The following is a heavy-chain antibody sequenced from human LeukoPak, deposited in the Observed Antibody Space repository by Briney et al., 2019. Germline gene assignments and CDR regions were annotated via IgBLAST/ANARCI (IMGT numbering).Heavy chain of an antibody. CDR1: GGSFSGYY. D-gene: IGHD6-19*01. V-gene: IGHV4-34*01. CDR3: AGFRIAVADAYYHYYLDV. J-gene: IGHJ6*03. Sequence: SETLSLTCAVYGGSFSGYYWSWIRQPRSKGLDWIGQINHSGSTNYNPCRKNRVTISVDTSKNQFSPKLSSVTASDAAVYYCAGFRIAVADAYYHYYLDVWGKGTKVTVSS. CDR2: INHSGST.